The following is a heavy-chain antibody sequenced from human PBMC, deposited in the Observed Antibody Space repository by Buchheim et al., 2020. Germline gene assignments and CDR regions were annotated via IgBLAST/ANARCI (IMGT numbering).Heavy chain of an antibody. CDR3: ARHVIRYCSSTSCYGATYFDY. J-gene: IGHJ4*02. D-gene: IGHD2-2*01. CDR1: GDSISSYY. Sequence: QVQLQESGPGLVKPSETLSLTCSVSGDSISSYYWNWIRQPPGKGLEWIGFIHYSGSTNYNPSLKSRVTISVDTSKNQFSLKLSSVTAADTAVYYCARHVIRYCSSTSCYGATYFDYWGQGTL. V-gene: IGHV4-59*08. CDR2: IHYSGST.